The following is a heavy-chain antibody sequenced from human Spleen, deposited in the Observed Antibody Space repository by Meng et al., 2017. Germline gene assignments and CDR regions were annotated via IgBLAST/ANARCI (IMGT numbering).Heavy chain of an antibody. D-gene: IGHD3-22*01. J-gene: IGHJ4*02. Sequence: GESLKISCAASGFTFGSYAMSWVRQVPGKGLEWVSSIGGSGGSTYYADSAKGRFTISRDNSKKTLYLQMNSLRADDSAVYYCAKTKVDYDSSGYYCDYWGQGTLVTVSS. V-gene: IGHV3-23*01. CDR1: GFTFGSYA. CDR2: IGGSGGST. CDR3: AKTKVDYDSSGYYCDY.